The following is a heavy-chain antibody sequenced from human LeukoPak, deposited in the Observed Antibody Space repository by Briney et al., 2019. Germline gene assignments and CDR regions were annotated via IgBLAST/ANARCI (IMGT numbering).Heavy chain of an antibody. CDR2: INHSGST. Sequence: KPSETLSLTCAVYGGSFSGYYWSWIRQPPGKGLEWLGEINHSGSTNYNPSLKSRVTISVDTSKNQFSLKLSSVTAADTAVYYCASSSRVVVVAATRYYYYYMDVWGKGTTVTVSS. V-gene: IGHV4-34*01. CDR1: GGSFSGYY. CDR3: ASSSRVVVVAATRYYYYYMDV. D-gene: IGHD2-15*01. J-gene: IGHJ6*03.